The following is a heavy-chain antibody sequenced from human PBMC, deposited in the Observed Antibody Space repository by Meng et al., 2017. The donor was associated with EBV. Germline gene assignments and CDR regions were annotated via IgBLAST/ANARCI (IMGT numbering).Heavy chain of an antibody. D-gene: IGHD3-10*01. Sequence: QVQLGQSGAGGKKPGSSVKVSCKPSGGTFRSDAVSWVRQAPGQGLEWMGGLIPMSDAPYYAQKFQDRVTITADESTSTHYMDLSGLRSEDTAVYYCASESGRGFTPDYWGQGTLVTVSS. CDR2: LIPMSDAP. J-gene: IGHJ4*02. CDR1: GGTFRSDA. CDR3: ASESGRGFTPDY. V-gene: IGHV1-69*01.